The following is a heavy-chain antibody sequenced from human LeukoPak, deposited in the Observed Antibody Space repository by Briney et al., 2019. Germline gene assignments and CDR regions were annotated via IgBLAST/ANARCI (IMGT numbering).Heavy chain of an antibody. Sequence: PGGSLRLSCAASVFTFSIYWMSWVRQAPGGGGEWVANINQDGSEKYYVDSVKGRFTISKAKAKNSLYLQMNSLRAEATAVYYCARLGTYGSGSYSSFDAFDIWGQGTMVTVSS. CDR1: VFTFSIYW. V-gene: IGHV3-7*01. CDR2: INQDGSEK. J-gene: IGHJ3*02. CDR3: ARLGTYGSGSYSSFDAFDI. D-gene: IGHD3-10*01.